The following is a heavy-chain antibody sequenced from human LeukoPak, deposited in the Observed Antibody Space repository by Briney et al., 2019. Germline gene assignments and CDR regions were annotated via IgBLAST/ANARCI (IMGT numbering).Heavy chain of an antibody. D-gene: IGHD6-13*01. V-gene: IGHV1-8*02. CDR3: ARERRATIAAAGTYWFDP. Sequence: GASVKVSCKASGYTFTSYGISWVRQATGQGLEWMGWMNPNSGNTGYAQKFQGRVTMTRNTSISTAYMELSSLRSEDTAVYYCARERRATIAAAGTYWFDPWGQGTLVTVSS. CDR2: MNPNSGNT. CDR1: GYTFTSYG. J-gene: IGHJ5*02.